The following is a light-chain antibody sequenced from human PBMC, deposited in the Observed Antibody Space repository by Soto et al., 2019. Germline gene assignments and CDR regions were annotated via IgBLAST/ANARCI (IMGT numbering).Light chain of an antibody. Sequence: QSVLTQPPCASGSPGQSVTISCTGTSSDVGAYNSVSWYQQHPGKAPRLMIYEVNKRPSGVPDRFSGSKSGNMASLTVSGLQAEDEADYYCNSHGGSNNFWVFGGGTKVTVL. CDR3: NSHGGSNNFWV. V-gene: IGLV2-8*01. J-gene: IGLJ3*02. CDR1: SSDVGAYNS. CDR2: EVN.